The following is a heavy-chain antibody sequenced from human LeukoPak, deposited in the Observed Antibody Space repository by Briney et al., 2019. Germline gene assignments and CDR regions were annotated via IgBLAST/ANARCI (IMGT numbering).Heavy chain of an antibody. Sequence: SETLSLTCTVSRGSISSNSYYWGWIRQPPGKGLECIGSIYYTGTTYYNPSLESRVTMSVDTSKNQFSLKLSSVTAADTALYYCARQSNGYFDYWGQGTLVTVSS. CDR3: ARQSNGYFDY. CDR1: RGSISSNSYY. J-gene: IGHJ4*02. V-gene: IGHV4-39*01. CDR2: IYYTGTT. D-gene: IGHD2-15*01.